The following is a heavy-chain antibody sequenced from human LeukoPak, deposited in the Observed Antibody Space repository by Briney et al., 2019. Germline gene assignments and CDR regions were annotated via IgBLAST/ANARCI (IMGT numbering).Heavy chain of an antibody. V-gene: IGHV1-18*01. D-gene: IGHD3-10*01. CDR3: ARGYYGSGVIN. CDR1: GYTFTTNA. Sequence: ASVKVSCKASGYTFTTNAIAWVRQAPGQGPEWMGWISPYSGNTNYALRLQDRVTMTTDTATNTAYMELRSLRSDDTAVYYCARGYYGSGVINWGQGTLVTVSS. J-gene: IGHJ4*02. CDR2: ISPYSGNT.